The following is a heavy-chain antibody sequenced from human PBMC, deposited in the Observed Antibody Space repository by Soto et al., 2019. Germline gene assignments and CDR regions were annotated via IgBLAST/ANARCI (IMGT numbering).Heavy chain of an antibody. J-gene: IGHJ6*02. CDR3: ARDRGDYYGSGSYCGFSYYYGMDV. V-gene: IGHV4-31*03. CDR1: GGSISSGGYY. D-gene: IGHD3-10*01. Sequence: QVQLQESGPGLVKPSQTLSLTCTVSGGSISSGGYYWSWIRQHPGKGLEWIGYIYYSGSTYYNPTLQSRVTLSVDTSKNQFSLKLSSVTAADTAVYYCARDRGDYYGSGSYCGFSYYYGMDVWGQGTTVTVSS. CDR2: IYYSGST.